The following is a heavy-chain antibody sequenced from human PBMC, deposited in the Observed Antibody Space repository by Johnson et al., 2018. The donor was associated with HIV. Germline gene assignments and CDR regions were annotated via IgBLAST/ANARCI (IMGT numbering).Heavy chain of an antibody. CDR2: ISSSGCTI. J-gene: IGHJ3*02. CDR3: ARDRGYWDAFDI. Sequence: QMLLVESGGGLVQPGGSLRLSCAASGFTVNSNYLNWVRPAPGKGREWFSYISSSGCTIYYAYSVKGRFSISRDNDKNSLYLQMNSLRAEDTAVDYVARDRGYWDAFDIWGQGTMVIVSS. V-gene: IGHV3-11*04. D-gene: IGHD3-22*01. CDR1: GFTVNSNY.